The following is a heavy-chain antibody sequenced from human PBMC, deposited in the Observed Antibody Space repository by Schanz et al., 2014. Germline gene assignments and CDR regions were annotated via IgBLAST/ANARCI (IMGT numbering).Heavy chain of an antibody. J-gene: IGHJ5*02. Sequence: QVQLVQSGAEVKKPGPSMKVSCKASGGTFSSFGINWVRQAPGQGLEWMGWISAYTNNTNYAQKVQGRVTMTTDTSTGTAYMELRSLKSEDTAVYYCARGPLGTSPWGQGTLVTVSS. CDR3: ARGPLGTSP. CDR1: GGTFSSFG. V-gene: IGHV1-18*01. CDR2: ISAYTNNT. D-gene: IGHD5-12*01.